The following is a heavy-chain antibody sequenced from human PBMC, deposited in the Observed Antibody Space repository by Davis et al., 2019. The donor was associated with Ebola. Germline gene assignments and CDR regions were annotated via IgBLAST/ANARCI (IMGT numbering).Heavy chain of an antibody. CDR1: GGSFSGYY. CDR2: INHSGST. CDR3: ARLSYDFWSGYWSSYWFDP. Sequence: SETLSLTCAVYGGSFSGYYWSWIRQPPGKGLEWIGEINHSGSTNYNPSLKSRVTISVDTSKNQFSLKLSSVTAADTAVYYCARLSYDFWSGYWSSYWFDPWGQGTLVTVSS. V-gene: IGHV4-34*01. D-gene: IGHD3-3*01. J-gene: IGHJ5*02.